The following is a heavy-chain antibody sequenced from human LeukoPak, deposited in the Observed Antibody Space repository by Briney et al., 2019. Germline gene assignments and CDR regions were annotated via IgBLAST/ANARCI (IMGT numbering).Heavy chain of an antibody. CDR2: IYHSGST. V-gene: IGHV4-30-2*01. CDR3: ARGLDAFDI. Sequence: SETLSLTCTVSGGSISSGGYYWSWIRQPPGKGLEWIGYIYHSGSTYYNPSLKSRVTISVDRSKNQFSLKLSSVTAADTAVYYCARGLDAFDIWGQGTMVTVSS. J-gene: IGHJ3*02. CDR1: GGSISSGGYY.